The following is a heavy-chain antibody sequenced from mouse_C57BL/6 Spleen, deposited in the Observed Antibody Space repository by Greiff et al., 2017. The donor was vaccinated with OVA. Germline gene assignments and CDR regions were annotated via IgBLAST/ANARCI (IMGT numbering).Heavy chain of an antibody. V-gene: IGHV1-61*01. CDR3: AREAYSNFNAMDY. J-gene: IGHJ4*01. CDR2: IYPSDSET. Sequence: QVQLQQPGAELVRPGSSVKLSCKASGYTFTSYWMDWVKQRPGQGLEWIGNIYPSDSETHYNQKFKDKATLTVDKSTSTAYMQLSSLTSEDSAVYYCAREAYSNFNAMDYWGQGTSVTVSS. D-gene: IGHD2-5*01. CDR1: GYTFTSYW.